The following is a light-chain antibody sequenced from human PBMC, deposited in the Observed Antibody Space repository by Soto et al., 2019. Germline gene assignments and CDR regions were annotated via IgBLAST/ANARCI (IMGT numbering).Light chain of an antibody. V-gene: IGKV1-27*01. J-gene: IGKJ2*01. Sequence: DIQMTQSPSSLSASVGDKVTITCRASQGISNYLAWYQQKPGKVPKLLIYAASTLQSGVPSRFSGSGSGTDFTLTISSLQPEYVATYYCQKYNSAHTFGQGTKVDIK. CDR1: QGISNY. CDR3: QKYNSAHT. CDR2: AAS.